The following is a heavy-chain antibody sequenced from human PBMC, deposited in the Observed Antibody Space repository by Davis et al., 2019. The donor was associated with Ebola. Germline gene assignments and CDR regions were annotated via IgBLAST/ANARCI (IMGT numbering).Heavy chain of an antibody. D-gene: IGHD2-15*01. Sequence: GESLKISCAASGFTFSDYYMSWIRQAPGKGLEWVSYISSSSSYTNYADSVKGRFTISRDNSKNTLYLQMNSLRAEDTAVYYCAGEGYCSGGSCYSGYYYGMDVWGQGTTVTVSS. V-gene: IGHV3-11*05. CDR3: AGEGYCSGGSCYSGYYYGMDV. CDR2: ISSSSSYT. CDR1: GFTFSDYY. J-gene: IGHJ6*02.